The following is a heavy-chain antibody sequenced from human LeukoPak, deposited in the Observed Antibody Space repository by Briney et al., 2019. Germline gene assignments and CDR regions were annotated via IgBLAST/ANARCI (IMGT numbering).Heavy chain of an antibody. CDR3: ARDTRGDGYNYGYYFDY. V-gene: IGHV3-64*01. CDR1: GFTFSTYA. Sequence: GGSLRLSCAASGFTFSTYAMHWVRQAPGKGLEYVSAISSNGGSTYYANSVKGGFTISRDNSKNTLYLQMGSLRAEDMAVYYCARDTRGDGYNYGYYFDYWGQGTLVTVSS. CDR2: ISSNGGST. D-gene: IGHD5-24*01. J-gene: IGHJ4*02.